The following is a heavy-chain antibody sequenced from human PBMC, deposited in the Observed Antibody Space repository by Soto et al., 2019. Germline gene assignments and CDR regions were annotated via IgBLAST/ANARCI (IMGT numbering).Heavy chain of an antibody. Sequence: QVQLVQSGAEVKRPGASVKVSCKASGYTFTTYYMHWVRQAPGQGLINPNGGSTTYAQKFQGRVTMTRDMSTSTVYLELSSLRSEDTAVYYCARAGYCSGGTCFHGNCDYWGQGTLVTASA. CDR2: NPNGGST. CDR1: GYTFTTYY. D-gene: IGHD2-15*01. V-gene: IGHV1-46*01. CDR3: ARAGYCSGGTCFHGNCDY. J-gene: IGHJ4*02.